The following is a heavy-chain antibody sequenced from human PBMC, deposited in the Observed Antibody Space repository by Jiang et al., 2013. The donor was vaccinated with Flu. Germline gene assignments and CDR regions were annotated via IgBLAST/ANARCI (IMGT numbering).Heavy chain of an antibody. Sequence: SGYYWSWIRQPPGKGLEWIGEINHSGSTNYNPSLKSRVTISVDTSKNQFSLKLSSVTAADTAVYYCARGRRITMVRGVKRNWFDPWGQGTLVTVSS. J-gene: IGHJ5*02. V-gene: IGHV4-34*01. CDR3: ARGRRITMVRGVKRNWFDP. CDR1: SGYY. CDR2: INHSGST. D-gene: IGHD3-10*01.